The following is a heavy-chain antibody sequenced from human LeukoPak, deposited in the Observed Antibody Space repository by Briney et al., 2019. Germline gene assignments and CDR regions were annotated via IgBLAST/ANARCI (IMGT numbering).Heavy chain of an antibody. Sequence: ASVKVSCKASGYTFTGYYMHWVRQAPEQGLEWMGWINPNSGGTNYAQKFQGRVTMTRDTSISTAYMELSRLRSDDTAVYYCAREKDYYGSGRRFDYWGQGTLVTVSS. V-gene: IGHV1-2*02. CDR2: INPNSGGT. CDR3: AREKDYYGSGRRFDY. J-gene: IGHJ4*02. D-gene: IGHD3-10*01. CDR1: GYTFTGYY.